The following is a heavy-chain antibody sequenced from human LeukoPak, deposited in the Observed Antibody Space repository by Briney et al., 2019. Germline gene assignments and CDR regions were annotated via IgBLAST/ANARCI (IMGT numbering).Heavy chain of an antibody. V-gene: IGHV1-46*01. CDR2: INPSGGST. Sequence: ASVKVSCKASGYTFTGYYMHWVRQAPGQGLEWMGIINPSGGSTSYAQKFQGRVTMTRDTSTSTVYMELSSLRSEDTAVYYCARDLEAATIEAYYFDYWGQGTLVTVSS. J-gene: IGHJ4*02. D-gene: IGHD5-12*01. CDR1: GYTFTGYY. CDR3: ARDLEAATIEAYYFDY.